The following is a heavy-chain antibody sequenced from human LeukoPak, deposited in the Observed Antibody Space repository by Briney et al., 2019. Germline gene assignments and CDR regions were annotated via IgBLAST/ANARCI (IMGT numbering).Heavy chain of an antibody. CDR1: GFTLSSFE. V-gene: IGHV3-48*03. CDR3: GRGGSSGYNYNAFDI. CDR2: ISISDSTI. J-gene: IGHJ3*02. Sequence: PGGSLRLSCAASGFTLSSFEMNWVRQAPGKGLEWVSYISISDSTISYADSARGRFTISRDNARNSLYLQMNNLRAEDTAVYYCGRGGSSGYNYNAFDIWGQGTMVTVSS. D-gene: IGHD3-22*01.